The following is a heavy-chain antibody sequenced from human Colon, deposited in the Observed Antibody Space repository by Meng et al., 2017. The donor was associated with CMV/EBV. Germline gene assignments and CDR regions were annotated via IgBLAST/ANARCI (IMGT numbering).Heavy chain of an antibody. Sequence: SETLSLTCTVSDDSISSSNYYWGWIRQPPGKGLEWIGTIYWSGVTSYNPPLKSRVTISVDTSKNQFSLRLNSVTAADSAVYYCARWGEYCDSPSCFSGTFDIWGQGTTVTVSS. CDR2: IYWSGVT. CDR1: DDSISSSNYY. V-gene: IGHV4-39*07. CDR3: ARWGEYCDSPSCFSGTFDI. J-gene: IGHJ3*02. D-gene: IGHD2-2*01.